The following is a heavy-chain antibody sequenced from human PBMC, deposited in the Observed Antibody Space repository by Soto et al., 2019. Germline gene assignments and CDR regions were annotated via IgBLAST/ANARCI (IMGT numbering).Heavy chain of an antibody. V-gene: IGHV1-69*13. CDR1: GGTFSSYA. Sequence: GASVKVSCKASGGTFSSYAISRVRQAPGQGLEWMGGIIPIFGTANYAQKFQGRVTITADESTSTAYMELSSLRSEDTAVYYCARDPLYSSPPVGGFDPWGQGTLVTVSS. CDR2: IIPIFGTA. J-gene: IGHJ5*02. D-gene: IGHD6-13*01. CDR3: ARDPLYSSPPVGGFDP.